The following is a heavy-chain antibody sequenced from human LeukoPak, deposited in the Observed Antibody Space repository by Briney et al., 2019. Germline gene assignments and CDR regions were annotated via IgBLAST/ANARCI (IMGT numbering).Heavy chain of an antibody. Sequence: GGSLRLSCAASGFTFSSYWMSWVRQAPGKGLEWMANIKQDGSEKYYVDSVKGRFTISRDNAKNSLYLQMNSLRAEDTAVYYCATAWDFWSGYYFDYWGQGTLVTVSS. D-gene: IGHD3-3*01. CDR3: ATAWDFWSGYYFDY. CDR1: GFTFSSYW. V-gene: IGHV3-7*01. J-gene: IGHJ4*02. CDR2: IKQDGSEK.